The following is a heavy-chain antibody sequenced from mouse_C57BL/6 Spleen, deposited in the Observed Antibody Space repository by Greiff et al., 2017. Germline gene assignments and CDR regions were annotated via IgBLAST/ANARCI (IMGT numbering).Heavy chain of an antibody. CDR2: IRNKANGYTT. CDR1: GFTFTDYY. J-gene: IGHJ3*01. CDR3: ERSYATVVATWFAY. D-gene: IGHD1-1*01. V-gene: IGHV7-3*01. Sequence: EVQLVESGGGLVQPGGSLSLSCAASGFTFTDYYMSWVRQPPGKALEWLGFIRNKANGYTTEYSASVKGLFTISRVDSQSILYLQMNALRAEDSATYYVERSYATVVATWFAYWGQGTLVTVSA.